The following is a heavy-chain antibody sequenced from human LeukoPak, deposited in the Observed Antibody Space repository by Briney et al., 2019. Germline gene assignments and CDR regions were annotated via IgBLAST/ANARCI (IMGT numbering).Heavy chain of an antibody. CDR2: ISSSGSTI. D-gene: IGHD5-12*01. Sequence: GGSLRLSCAASGFTFSSYEMNWVRQAPGKGLEWVSYISSSGSTIYYADSVKGRFTISRDNAKNSLYLQMNSLRAEDTAVYYCARARVATITFGGDYWGQGTLVTVSS. V-gene: IGHV3-48*03. CDR3: ARARVATITFGGDY. CDR1: GFTFSSYE. J-gene: IGHJ4*02.